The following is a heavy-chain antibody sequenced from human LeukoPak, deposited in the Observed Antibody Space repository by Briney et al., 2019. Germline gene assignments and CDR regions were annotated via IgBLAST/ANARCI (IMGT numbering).Heavy chain of an antibody. J-gene: IGHJ4*02. CDR1: GFTFSSYS. V-gene: IGHV3-21*01. CDR2: ISSSSSYI. D-gene: IGHD3-22*01. Sequence: GGSLRLSCAASGFTFSSYSMNWVRQAPGKGLEWVSSISSSSSYIYYADSVKGRFTISRDNAKNSLYLQMNSLRAEDTAVYYCARDRLRLEASDSSGYYFAPAKNLILSKGFDYWGQGTLVTVSS. CDR3: ARDRLRLEASDSSGYYFAPAKNLILSKGFDY.